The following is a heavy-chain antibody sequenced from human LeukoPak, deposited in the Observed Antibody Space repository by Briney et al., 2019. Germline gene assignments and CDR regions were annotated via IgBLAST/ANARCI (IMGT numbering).Heavy chain of an antibody. CDR3: ARGSRAVTTSSNIHPYYFDY. J-gene: IGHJ4*02. D-gene: IGHD4-17*01. CDR2: IHYSGIT. V-gene: IGHV4-59*01. Sequence: SETLSLTCTVSGGSINSLYWNWIRQLPGEGLEWIGYIHYSGITNYNPSFNSRVTISLDTSKNQFSLKLTSVTAADMAVYYCARGSRAVTTSSNIHPYYFDYWGQGTLVTVSS. CDR1: GGSINSLY.